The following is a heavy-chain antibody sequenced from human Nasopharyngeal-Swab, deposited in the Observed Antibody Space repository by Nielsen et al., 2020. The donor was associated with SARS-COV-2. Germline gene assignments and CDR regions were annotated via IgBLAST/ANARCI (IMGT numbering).Heavy chain of an antibody. V-gene: IGHV1-18*01. Sequence: ASVKVSCKASGYTFTSYGTSWVRQAPGQGLEWMGWISAYNGNTNYAQKLQGRVTMTTDTSTSTAYMELRSLRSDDTAVYYCARGGGGYCSSTSCVGGDYWGQGTLVTVSS. D-gene: IGHD2-2*01. CDR1: GYTFTSYG. CDR3: ARGGGGYCSSTSCVGGDY. J-gene: IGHJ4*02. CDR2: ISAYNGNT.